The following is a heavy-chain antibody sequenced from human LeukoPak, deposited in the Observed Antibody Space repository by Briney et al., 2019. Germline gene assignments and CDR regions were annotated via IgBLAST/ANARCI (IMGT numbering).Heavy chain of an antibody. CDR1: GFTVSSNY. CDR2: IYSGGST. V-gene: IGHV3-53*01. J-gene: IGHJ4*02. CDR3: ARVWAAYYFDY. Sequence: GGSLRLSCAASGFTVSSNYMSWVRQAPGKGLEWVSVIYSGGSTYYADSVKGRFTISRDNSKNTLYLQMNSLRAEDTAVYYCARVWAAYYFDYWGQGTLVTVSS. D-gene: IGHD7-27*01.